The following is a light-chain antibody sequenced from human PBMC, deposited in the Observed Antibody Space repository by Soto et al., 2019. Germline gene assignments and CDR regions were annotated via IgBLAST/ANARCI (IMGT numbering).Light chain of an antibody. V-gene: IGKV3-20*01. CDR1: HNISSSY. J-gene: IGKJ2*01. Sequence: EIVLTQSPGTLSLSPGARGALSCRASHNISSSYVAWYQQKPGRAPRLLMHGTSNRAVGIPDRFSGSGSGTEFTLTISRLETEDFAVYYCQQYIRSPYTFGQGTRLEIK. CDR2: GTS. CDR3: QQYIRSPYT.